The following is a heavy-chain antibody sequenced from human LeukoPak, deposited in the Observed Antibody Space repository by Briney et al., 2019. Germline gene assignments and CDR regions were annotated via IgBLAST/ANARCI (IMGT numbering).Heavy chain of an antibody. CDR3: ARERAVRYPLDY. Sequence: PGRSLRLPCAASGFTFSSYAMHWVRQAPGKGLEWVAVISYDGSNKYYADSVKGRFTISRDNSKNTLYLQMNSLRAGDTAVYYCARERAVRYPLDYWGQGTLVTVSS. J-gene: IGHJ4*02. CDR2: ISYDGSNK. CDR1: GFTFSSYA. D-gene: IGHD3-16*02. V-gene: IGHV3-30*04.